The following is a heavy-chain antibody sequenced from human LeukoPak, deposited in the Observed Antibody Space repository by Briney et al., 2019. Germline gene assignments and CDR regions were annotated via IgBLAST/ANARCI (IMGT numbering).Heavy chain of an antibody. CDR3: ARGGTSTPPAVDY. CDR1: GFTFTSYA. Sequence: PQASVKVSCKASGFTFTSYAMHWVRQAPGQRLDWMGWINAGNGNTRYSQKFQGRVTITRDTSASTAYMELSSLRSEDTAVYYCARGGTSTPPAVDYWGQGSLVTVSS. J-gene: IGHJ4*02. D-gene: IGHD1-1*01. V-gene: IGHV1-3*01. CDR2: INAGNGNT.